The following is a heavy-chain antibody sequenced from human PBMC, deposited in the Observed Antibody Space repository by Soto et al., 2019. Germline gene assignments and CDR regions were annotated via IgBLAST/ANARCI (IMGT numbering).Heavy chain of an antibody. J-gene: IGHJ3*02. CDR3: AKAFVVWGGALDI. Sequence: EVQLLESGGGLAQPGGSLRLSCGASGFTFSSYAMSWVRQAPGKGLESVSAISGSGCTTYYADSVKGRFTISRDNSKNTLFLQMNSLRAEDTAIYYCAKAFVVWGGALDIWGQGTVVTVSS. CDR2: ISGSGCTT. CDR1: GFTFSSYA. D-gene: IGHD3-16*01. V-gene: IGHV3-23*01.